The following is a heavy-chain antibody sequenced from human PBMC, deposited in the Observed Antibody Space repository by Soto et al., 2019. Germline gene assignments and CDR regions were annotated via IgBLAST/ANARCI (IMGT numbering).Heavy chain of an antibody. CDR2: MSHGGST. J-gene: IGHJ5*02. D-gene: IGHD3-3*01. V-gene: IGHV4-4*02. Sequence: PSETLSLTCDVSGVSIDSSYWWGWVRQPPGKDLEWLGDMSHGGSTYYNPSLKSRVTISVDTSKNQFSLKLSSVTAADTAVYYCARWWSGSRQGFDPWGQGTLVTVSS. CDR3: ARWWSGSRQGFDP. CDR1: GVSIDSSYW.